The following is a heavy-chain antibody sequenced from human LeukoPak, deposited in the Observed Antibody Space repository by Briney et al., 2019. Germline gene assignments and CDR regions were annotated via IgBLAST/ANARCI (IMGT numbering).Heavy chain of an antibody. CDR2: ISYHGSNK. J-gene: IGHJ3*02. CDR3: ANLSSDCYWLGAFDI. V-gene: IGHV3-30*18. Sequence: AESLTLSCAASGFTSSTYGMHWVRQAPGEGREWVEVISYHGSNKYYADSVKGRFTISRDNSKNTLYLQMNSLRAEDTAVYYCANLSSDCYWLGAFDIWGQGTMVTGCS. CDR1: GFTSSTYG. D-gene: IGHD2-15*01.